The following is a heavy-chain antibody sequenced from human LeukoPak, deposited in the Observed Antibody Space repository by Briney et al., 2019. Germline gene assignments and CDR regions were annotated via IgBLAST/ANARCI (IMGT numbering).Heavy chain of an antibody. CDR1: GFTFSSYW. CDR2: MKQDGSEK. Sequence: GGSLRLSCAASGFTFSSYWMSWVRQAPGKGLEWVANMKQDGSEKYYVDSVKGRFTISRDNAKNSLYLQMNSLRAEDTAVYYCARVASGYVRGRWFDPWGQGTLVTVSS. V-gene: IGHV3-7*01. J-gene: IGHJ5*02. CDR3: ARVASGYVRGRWFDP. D-gene: IGHD5-12*01.